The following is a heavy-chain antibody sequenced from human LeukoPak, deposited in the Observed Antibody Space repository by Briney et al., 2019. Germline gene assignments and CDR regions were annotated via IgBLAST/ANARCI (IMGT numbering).Heavy chain of an antibody. D-gene: IGHD2-2*01. Sequence: SETLSLTCTVSGDSVSSSPYYWSWIRQPPGKGLEWIGEINHSGSTNYNPSLKSRVTISVDTSKNQFSLKLSSVTAADTAVYYCARGSVVPAARPYFDYWGQGTLVTVSS. V-gene: IGHV4-39*07. J-gene: IGHJ4*02. CDR2: INHSGST. CDR1: GDSVSSSPYY. CDR3: ARGSVVPAARPYFDY.